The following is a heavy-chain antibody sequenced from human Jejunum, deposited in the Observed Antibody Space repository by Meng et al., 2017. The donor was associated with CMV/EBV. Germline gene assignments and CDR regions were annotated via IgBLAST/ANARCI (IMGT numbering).Heavy chain of an antibody. D-gene: IGHD5-12*01. Sequence: SGFTFRGSAISWVRQAPGKGLEWVSVISRTGETIYYADSVKGRFTISRDNSQNTVDLQMNRLRVEDTAIYYCSRAGIVTTPYFTDYWGLGALVTVSS. V-gene: IGHV3-23*01. CDR1: GFTFRGSA. J-gene: IGHJ4*02. CDR3: SRAGIVTTPYFTDY. CDR2: ISRTGETI.